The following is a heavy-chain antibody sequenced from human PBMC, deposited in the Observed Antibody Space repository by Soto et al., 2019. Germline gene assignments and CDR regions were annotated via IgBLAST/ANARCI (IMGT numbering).Heavy chain of an antibody. V-gene: IGHV3-15*01. J-gene: IGHJ4*02. CDR1: GFTLSNSW. Sequence: EVQVVESGGGLVKPGGSLRLSCGASGFTLSNSWVSWVRQAPGKGLEWVGRIRSKGDGGTTDYAAAVKGRFTISRDDSRNTLFLQMESLKTEDTALYYCTPGGVAHSDHWGQGTLVTVSS. D-gene: IGHD2-15*01. CDR3: TPGGVAHSDH. CDR2: IRSKGDGGTT.